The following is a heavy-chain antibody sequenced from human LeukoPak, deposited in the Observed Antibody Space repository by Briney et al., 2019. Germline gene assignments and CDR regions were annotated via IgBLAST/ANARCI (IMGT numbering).Heavy chain of an antibody. V-gene: IGHV4-39*01. Sequence: SETLSFMCTVSGGSLIMNNYYWGWLRQPPGKGLEWIGSLSHSGSTFYNPSLKSRVAMSVDTSKNHFSLKMSSVTAADAAMYFCARQGTWIQLGHFDYWGQGILITVSS. CDR1: GGSLIMNNYY. D-gene: IGHD5-24*01. J-gene: IGHJ4*02. CDR2: LSHSGST. CDR3: ARQGTWIQLGHFDY.